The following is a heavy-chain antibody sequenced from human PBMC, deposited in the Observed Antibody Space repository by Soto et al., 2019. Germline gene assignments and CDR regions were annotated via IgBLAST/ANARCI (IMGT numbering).Heavy chain of an antibody. CDR1: GFSFSSYS. CDR2: ISSSSSYI. D-gene: IGHD2-15*01. J-gene: IGHJ3*02. Sequence: GGSLRLSCAASGFSFSSYSMNWFRQAPGKGLEWVSSISSSSSYIYYADSVKGRFTISRDNAKNSLYLQMNSLRAEDTAVYYCARVGCRGGSCYLYGAFDSWGQGTMVTVAS. CDR3: ARVGCRGGSCYLYGAFDS. V-gene: IGHV3-21*01.